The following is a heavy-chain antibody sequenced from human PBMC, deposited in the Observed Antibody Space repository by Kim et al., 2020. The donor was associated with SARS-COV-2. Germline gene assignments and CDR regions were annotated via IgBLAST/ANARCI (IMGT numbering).Heavy chain of an antibody. CDR1: GYSFTSYW. CDR2: IYPGDSDT. D-gene: IGHD3-22*01. V-gene: IGHV5-51*01. CDR3: ARLRVVVTLEGGYFDY. Sequence: GESLKISCKGSGYSFTSYWIGWVRQMPGKGLEWMGIIYPGDSDTRYSPSFQGQVTISADKSISTAYLQWSSLKASDTAMYYCARLRVVVTLEGGYFDYWGQGTLVTVSS. J-gene: IGHJ4*02.